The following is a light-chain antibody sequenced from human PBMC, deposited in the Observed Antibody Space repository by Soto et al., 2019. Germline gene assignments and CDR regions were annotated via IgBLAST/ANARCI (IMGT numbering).Light chain of an antibody. CDR1: TGAVTSGYF. Sequence: QSVVTQEPSLTVSPGGTVSLTCASSTGAVTSGYFPSWFQQRPGQAPRALIYNTDNKYSWTPARFSGSLLGGKAALTLSAVQHEDEAEYYCLLHYGGAHPLVFGGGTKLTVL. J-gene: IGLJ3*02. V-gene: IGLV7-43*01. CDR3: LLHYGGAHPLV. CDR2: NTD.